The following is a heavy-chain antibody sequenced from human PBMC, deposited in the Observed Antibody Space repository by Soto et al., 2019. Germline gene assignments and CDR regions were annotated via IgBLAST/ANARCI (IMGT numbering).Heavy chain of an antibody. V-gene: IGHV1-69*13. D-gene: IGHD3-22*01. Sequence: GASVKVSCKASGGTFSSFAISWVRQAPGQGLEWMGGIIPIFGTANYAQKFQGRVTITADESTSTAYMELSSLRSEDTAVYYCAREVTYDSLNWFDPWGQGTLVTVSS. CDR2: IIPIFGTA. J-gene: IGHJ5*02. CDR1: GGTFSSFA. CDR3: AREVTYDSLNWFDP.